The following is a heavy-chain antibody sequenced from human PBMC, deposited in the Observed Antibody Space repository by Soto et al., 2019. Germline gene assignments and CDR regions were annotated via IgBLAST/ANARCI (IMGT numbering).Heavy chain of an antibody. CDR1: GGSISSSSYY. Sequence: PSETLSLTCTVSGGSISSSSYYWGWIRQPPGKGLEWIGSIYYSGSTYYNPSLKSRVTISVDTSKNQFSLKLSSVTAADTAVYYCASQIVVVTAIGNYYYGMDVWGQGTTVTVSS. J-gene: IGHJ6*02. CDR3: ASQIVVVTAIGNYYYGMDV. V-gene: IGHV4-39*01. D-gene: IGHD2-21*02. CDR2: IYYSGST.